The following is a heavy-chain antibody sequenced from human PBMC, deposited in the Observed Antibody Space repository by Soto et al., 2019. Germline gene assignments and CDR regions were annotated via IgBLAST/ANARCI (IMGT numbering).Heavy chain of an antibody. V-gene: IGHV3-49*04. CDR1: GFTFGDYA. J-gene: IGHJ4*02. Sequence: GSLRLSCTTSGFTFGDYALSWVRQAPGKGLEWVGFIRRNAYGGTTDYAASVKGRFTISRDDSKSIAYLQMNSLRTEDTALYYCTRASSLDFDFWGQGTLVTVSS. CDR3: TRASSLDFDF. D-gene: IGHD3-16*01. CDR2: IRRNAYGGTT.